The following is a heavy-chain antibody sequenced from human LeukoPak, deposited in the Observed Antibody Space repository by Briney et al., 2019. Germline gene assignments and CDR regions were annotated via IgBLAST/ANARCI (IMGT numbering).Heavy chain of an antibody. CDR3: ARFTEDGFDI. CDR2: IVPIFGST. J-gene: IGHJ3*02. Sequence: APVKVSCKASGGTFSSYAINWVRQAPGQGLEWMGGIVPIFGSTNYAQNFQGRVTLTADESTTTAYMELSSLRSDDTAVYYCARFTEDGFDIWGQGTMVTVSS. CDR1: GGTFSSYA. V-gene: IGHV1-69*01.